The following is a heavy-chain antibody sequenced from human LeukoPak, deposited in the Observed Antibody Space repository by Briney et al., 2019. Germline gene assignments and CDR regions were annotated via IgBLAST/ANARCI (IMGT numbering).Heavy chain of an antibody. V-gene: IGHV3-64D*09. CDR3: ARDDYGGNDYFDY. D-gene: IGHD4-23*01. CDR1: GFTFSRYG. J-gene: IGHJ4*02. CDR2: IVSNGDST. Sequence: GGSLRLSCSASGFTFSRYGMHWVRQAPGKGLEYVSAIVSNGDSTYYADSVKGRFTISRDNAKNTLYLQMSSLRPDDTAVYYCARDDYGGNDYFDYWGQGTLVTVSS.